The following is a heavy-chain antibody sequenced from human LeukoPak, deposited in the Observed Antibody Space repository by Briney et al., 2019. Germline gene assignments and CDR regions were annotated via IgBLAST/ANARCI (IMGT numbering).Heavy chain of an antibody. J-gene: IGHJ4*02. V-gene: IGHV4-30-4*08. Sequence: SQTLSLTCTVSGGSISSGDYYWSWIRQPPGKGLEWIGYIYYSGSTYYNPSLKSRVTISVDTSKNQFSLKLSSVTAADSAVYYCARVVPAAIGGDFDYWGQGTLVTVSS. CDR2: IYYSGST. CDR3: ARVVPAAIGGDFDY. CDR1: GGSISSGDYY. D-gene: IGHD2-2*01.